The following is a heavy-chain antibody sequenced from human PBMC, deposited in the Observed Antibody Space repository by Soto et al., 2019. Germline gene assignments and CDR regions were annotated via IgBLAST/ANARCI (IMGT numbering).Heavy chain of an antibody. V-gene: IGHV4-39*01. CDR3: ARSIMITFRGVKNWFDP. D-gene: IGHD3-16*01. Sequence: SETLSLTCTVSGGSISSSSYYWGWIRQPPGKGLEWIGSIYYSGSTYYNPSLKSRVTISVDTSENQFSLKLSSVTAADTAVYYCARSIMITFRGVKNWFDPWGQGTLVT. CDR1: GGSISSSSYY. CDR2: IYYSGST. J-gene: IGHJ5*02.